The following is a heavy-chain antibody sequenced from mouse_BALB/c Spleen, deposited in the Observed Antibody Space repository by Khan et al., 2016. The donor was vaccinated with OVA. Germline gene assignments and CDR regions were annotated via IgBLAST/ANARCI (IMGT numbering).Heavy chain of an antibody. J-gene: IGHJ4*01. Sequence: QVQLKQSGAELVKPGAPVKLSCKASGYTFTSYWMNWVKQSPGRGLEWIGRIDPSDSETHYNQKFKDKATLTVDKSSSTAYIQLSSLTSEDSAIYYCARNQYGNYFYAMDNWGQGTSVTVSS. D-gene: IGHD2-10*02. CDR1: GYTFTSYW. V-gene: IGHV1-69*02. CDR2: IDPSDSET. CDR3: ARNQYGNYFYAMDN.